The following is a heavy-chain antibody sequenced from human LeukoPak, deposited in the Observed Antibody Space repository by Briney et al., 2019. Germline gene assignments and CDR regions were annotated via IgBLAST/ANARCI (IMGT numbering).Heavy chain of an antibody. D-gene: IGHD5-12*01. CDR2: ISSSGSTI. Sequence: GGSLRLSCAASGFTFSSYEMNWVRQAPGKGLEWVSYISSSGSTIYYADSVKGRFTISRDNAKNSLYLQMNSLRAEDTAVYYCAISPAHVDIVAGFDYWGQGTLVTVSS. CDR1: GFTFSSYE. CDR3: AISPAHVDIVAGFDY. V-gene: IGHV3-48*03. J-gene: IGHJ4*02.